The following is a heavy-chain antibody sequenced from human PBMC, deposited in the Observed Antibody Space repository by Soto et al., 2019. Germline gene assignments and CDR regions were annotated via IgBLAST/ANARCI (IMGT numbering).Heavy chain of an antibody. CDR3: AANNWFDP. Sequence: GGSLRLSXAASGFTFSSYGMHWVRQAPGKGLEWVAVIWYDGSNKYYADSVKGRFTISRDNSKNTLYLQMNSLRAEDTAVYYCAANNWFDPWGQGTLVTVPQ. V-gene: IGHV3-33*01. CDR1: GFTFSSYG. CDR2: IWYDGSNK. J-gene: IGHJ5*02.